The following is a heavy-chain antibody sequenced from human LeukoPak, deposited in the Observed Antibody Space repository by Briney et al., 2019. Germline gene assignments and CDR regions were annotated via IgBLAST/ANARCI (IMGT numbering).Heavy chain of an antibody. V-gene: IGHV3-23*01. CDR3: AKDRFGYCSSTSCYDWFDP. J-gene: IGHJ5*02. CDR2: ISGSGGST. Sequence: GGSLRLSCAASGFTFSSYAMSWVRQAPGMGLEWVSAISGSGGSTYYADSVKGRFTISRDNSKNTLYLQMNSLRAEDTAVYYCAKDRFGYCSSTSCYDWFDPWGQGTLVNVSS. CDR1: GFTFSSYA. D-gene: IGHD2-2*03.